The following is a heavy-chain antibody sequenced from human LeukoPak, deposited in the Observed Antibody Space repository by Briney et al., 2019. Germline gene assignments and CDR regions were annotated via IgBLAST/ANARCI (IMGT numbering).Heavy chain of an antibody. J-gene: IGHJ4*02. D-gene: IGHD3-22*01. CDR2: MYYSGSS. CDR3: ARHYYDSSDSYPWYFDY. Sequence: SETLSLTCTVSGDSLSSNTYYWGWIRQPPEKGLEWIGSMYYSGSSYYNQSLKSRVTISVDTSKNQFSLKLTSVTAADTAVHYCARHYYDSSDSYPWYFDYWGQGTLVTVSS. V-gene: IGHV4-39*01. CDR1: GDSLSSNTYY.